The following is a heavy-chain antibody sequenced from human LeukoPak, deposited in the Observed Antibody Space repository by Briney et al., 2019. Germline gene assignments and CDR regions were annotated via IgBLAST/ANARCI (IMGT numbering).Heavy chain of an antibody. J-gene: IGHJ4*02. D-gene: IGHD1-20*01. V-gene: IGHV4-38-2*01. CDR1: GYSISSGYY. CDR2: MYYRGSV. CDR3: ARGISALDY. Sequence: PSETLSLTCAVSGYSISSGYYWGWIRQPPGKGLEWIATMYYRGSVYYNPSLKSRVTISVDTSKNQLSLKLSSVTAADTAVYFCARGISALDYWGQGTLVTVSS.